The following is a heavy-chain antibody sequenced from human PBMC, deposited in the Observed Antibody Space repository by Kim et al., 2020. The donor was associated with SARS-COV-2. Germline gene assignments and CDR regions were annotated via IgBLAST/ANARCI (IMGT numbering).Heavy chain of an antibody. D-gene: IGHD4-17*01. CDR1: GFTFSTSL. CDR3: AKGVTNSGFDY. J-gene: IGHJ4*02. CDR2: ISWDGKRT. Sequence: GGSLRLSCVASGFTFSTSLMGWVRQAPGKGLELVSRISWDGKRTYYADSVKGRVTIPSDKSKNMLYLHMNSLRVEDTAAYYCAKGVTNSGFDYWGQGIL. V-gene: IGHV3-23*01.